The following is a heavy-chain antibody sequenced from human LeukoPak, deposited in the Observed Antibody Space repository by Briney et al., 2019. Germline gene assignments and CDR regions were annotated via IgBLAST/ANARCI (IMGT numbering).Heavy chain of an antibody. CDR1: GFTFNSYS. D-gene: IGHD2-15*01. Sequence: GGSLRLSCAASGFTFNSYSMNWVRQAPGKGLEWVSSISSSSSYIYYADSVKGRFTISRDNAKNSLYLQMNSLRAEDTAVYYCARVPPLGYCSGGSCLLYYYYYMDVLRKGTTVTVSS. CDR2: ISSSSSYI. J-gene: IGHJ6*03. V-gene: IGHV3-21*01. CDR3: ARVPPLGYCSGGSCLLYYYYYMDV.